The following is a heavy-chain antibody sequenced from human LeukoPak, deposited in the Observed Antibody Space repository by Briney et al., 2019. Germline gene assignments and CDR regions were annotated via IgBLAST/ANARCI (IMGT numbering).Heavy chain of an antibody. Sequence: ASVKVSCKASGYTFTGYYMHWVRQAPGQELEWMGWINPNSGGTNYAQNLQGRVTMTTDTSTSTAYMELRSLRSDDTAVYYCARAGRVGWFGDFDYWGQGTLVTVSS. CDR3: ARAGRVGWFGDFDY. V-gene: IGHV1-2*02. CDR1: GYTFTGYY. D-gene: IGHD3-10*01. J-gene: IGHJ4*02. CDR2: INPNSGGT.